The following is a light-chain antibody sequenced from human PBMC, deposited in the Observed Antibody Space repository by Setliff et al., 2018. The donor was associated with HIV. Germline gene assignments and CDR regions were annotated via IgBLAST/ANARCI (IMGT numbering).Light chain of an antibody. V-gene: IGLV2-11*01. J-gene: IGLJ1*01. Sequence: QSALTQPRSVSGSPGQSVTIPCTGTSSDVGSYNYVTWYQQHPGKVPKLMIYDVTKRPSGVSDRFSGSKSGNTASLTISGLQTEDEADYYCCSYTSSLTYVFGTGTKVTVL. CDR2: DVT. CDR3: CSYTSSLTYV. CDR1: SSDVGSYNY.